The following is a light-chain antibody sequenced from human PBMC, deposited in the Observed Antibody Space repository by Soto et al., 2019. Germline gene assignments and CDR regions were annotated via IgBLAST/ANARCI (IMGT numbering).Light chain of an antibody. CDR1: QSIRNW. CDR2: QAS. V-gene: IGKV1-5*03. J-gene: IGKJ1*01. Sequence: QITQSPSTLSASVGDRVTITCRASQSIRNWLAWYQQKPGKAPKLLIHQASTLQSGVPSRFSGSGSGTEFTLNISSLQPDDFATYYCQQYNSHSETFGQGTKV. CDR3: QQYNSHSET.